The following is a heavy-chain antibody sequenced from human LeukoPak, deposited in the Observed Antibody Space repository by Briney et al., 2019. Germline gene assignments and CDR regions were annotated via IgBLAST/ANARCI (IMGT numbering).Heavy chain of an antibody. CDR3: ARDRWDIVVVLNWFDP. CDR2: IIPIFGKA. CDR1: GGTFSSYA. J-gene: IGHJ5*02. D-gene: IGHD2-2*01. V-gene: IGHV1-69*13. Sequence: SVKVSCKASGGTFSSYAISWVRQAPGQGLEWMGGIIPIFGKANYAQKFQGRVTITADESTSTAYMELSSLRSEDTAVYYCARDRWDIVVVLNWFDPWGQATLVTVSS.